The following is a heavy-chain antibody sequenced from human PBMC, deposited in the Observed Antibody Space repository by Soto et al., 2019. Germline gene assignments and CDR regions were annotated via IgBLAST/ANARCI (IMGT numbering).Heavy chain of an antibody. J-gene: IGHJ4*02. CDR3: ARQGDDYGALDY. Sequence: SETLSLTCTVSGASISTYYWSWIRQPPGKGLDLIGYIYYTGSTNYNPSLKSRVTISIDTSQNQFSLKLSSVTAADTAVYYCARQGDDYGALDYWGQGTLVTVSS. V-gene: IGHV4-59*08. CDR1: GASISTYY. D-gene: IGHD4-17*01. CDR2: IYYTGST.